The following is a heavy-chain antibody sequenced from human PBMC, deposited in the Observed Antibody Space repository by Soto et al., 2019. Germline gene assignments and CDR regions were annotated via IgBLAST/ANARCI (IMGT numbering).Heavy chain of an antibody. CDR3: ARGDYDYVWGSYRKYIWFDP. D-gene: IGHD3-16*02. J-gene: IGHJ5*02. Sequence: GGSLRLSCAASGFTFSSYAMSWVRQAPGKGLEWVSAISGSGGSTYYADSVKGRFTISRDNAKNSLYLQMNSLRAEDTAVYYCARGDYDYVWGSYRKYIWFDPWGQGTLVTVSS. CDR2: ISGSGGST. CDR1: GFTFSSYA. V-gene: IGHV3-23*01.